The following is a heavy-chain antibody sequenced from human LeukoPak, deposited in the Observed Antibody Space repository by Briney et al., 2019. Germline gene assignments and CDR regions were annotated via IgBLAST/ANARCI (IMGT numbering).Heavy chain of an antibody. V-gene: IGHV4-34*01. CDR2: INHSGST. J-gene: IGHJ4*02. Sequence: SETLSLTCAVYGGPFSGYYWSWIRQPPGKGLEWIGEINHSGSTNYNPSLKSRVTISVDTSKNQFSLKLSSVTAADTAVDYCARERRSITYYYDSSGYYYGFDYWGQGTLVTVSS. CDR3: ARERRSITYYYDSSGYYYGFDY. CDR1: GGPFSGYY. D-gene: IGHD3-22*01.